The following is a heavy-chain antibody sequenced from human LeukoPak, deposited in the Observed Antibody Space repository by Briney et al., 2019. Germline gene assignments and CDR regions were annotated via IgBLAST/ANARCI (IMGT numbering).Heavy chain of an antibody. Sequence: GASVKVSCKASGGTFSSYAISWVRQAPGQGLEWMGGIIPIFGTANYAQKFQGSVTITADKSTSTAYMELSSLRSEDTAVYYCARGGGYCSSTSCPEFDYWGQGTLVTVSS. D-gene: IGHD2-2*01. CDR1: GGTFSSYA. CDR3: ARGGGYCSSTSCPEFDY. V-gene: IGHV1-69*06. J-gene: IGHJ4*02. CDR2: IIPIFGTA.